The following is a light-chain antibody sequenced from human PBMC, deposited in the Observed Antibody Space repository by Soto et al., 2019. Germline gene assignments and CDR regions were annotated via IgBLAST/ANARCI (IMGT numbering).Light chain of an antibody. J-gene: IGKJ5*01. CDR2: KVS. CDR3: MQGTHWPIT. Sequence: DVAITQSPRSLPVTLVQPASLSCRSNQSLVHSDGIAYFSWFQQRPGRSPRRLIYKVSNRDSGVQARFSGSGSGNDFELKISRVEAEDGGVYYCMQGTHWPITFGQGTRLEIK. V-gene: IGKV2-30*02. CDR1: QSLVHSDGIAY.